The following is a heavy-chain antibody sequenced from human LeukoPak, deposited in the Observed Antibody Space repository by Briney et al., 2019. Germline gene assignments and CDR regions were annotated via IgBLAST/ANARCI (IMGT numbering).Heavy chain of an antibody. Sequence: PSETLSLTCTVSGGSISSHYWSWIRQPPGKGLEWIGYIYYSGSTNYNPSLKSRVTISVDTSKNQFSLKLSSVTAADTAVYYCARLYYDFWSGYYENYYYYYMDVWGKGTTVTVSS. CDR3: ARLYYDFWSGYYENYYYYYMDV. CDR2: IYYSGST. D-gene: IGHD3-3*01. V-gene: IGHV4-59*11. CDR1: GGSISSHY. J-gene: IGHJ6*03.